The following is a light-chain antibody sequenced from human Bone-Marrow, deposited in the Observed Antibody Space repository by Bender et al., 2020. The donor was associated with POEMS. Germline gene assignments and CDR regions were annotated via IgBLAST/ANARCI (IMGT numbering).Light chain of an antibody. CDR1: DLGNKY. CDR3: RAWDSSTVI. J-gene: IGLJ2*01. Sequence: SYELTQPPSVAVSPGQTASITCSGDDLGNKYACWYQQRPGQSPVLVIYQGIRRPSGVPERFSGSNSGNTATLTISGTQAMDEADYFCRAWDSSTVIFGGGTKLTVL. V-gene: IGLV3-1*01. CDR2: QGI.